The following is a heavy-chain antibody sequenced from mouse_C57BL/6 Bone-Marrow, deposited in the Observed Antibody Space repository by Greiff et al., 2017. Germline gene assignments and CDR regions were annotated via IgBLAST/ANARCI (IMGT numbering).Heavy chain of an antibody. CDR1: GFNIKDDY. J-gene: IGHJ2*01. CDR3: SSFEGDYFDF. CDR2: IDPEIGDT. V-gene: IGHV14-4*01. Sequence: DVQLQESGAELVRPGASVKLSCTASGFNIKDDYIHWVKQRPEQGLEWIGWIDPEIGDTEYASKFQGKATITSDTSSNTAYLQLSSLTSEDTAVYYCSSFEGDYFDFWGQGTPLTVAS.